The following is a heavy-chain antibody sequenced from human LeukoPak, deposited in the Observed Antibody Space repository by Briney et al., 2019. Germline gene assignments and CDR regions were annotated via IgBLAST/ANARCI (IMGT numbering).Heavy chain of an antibody. CDR3: ARHWPTTRGVDY. J-gene: IGHJ4*02. D-gene: IGHD3-10*01. Sequence: SETLSLTCTVSGGSISSYYWSWIRQPPGKGLEWIGYIYYSGSTYYNPSLKSRVTTSVDTSKNQFSLKMSSVTAADTAVYYCARHWPTTRGVDYWGQGTLVTVSS. CDR2: IYYSGST. V-gene: IGHV4-59*04. CDR1: GGSISSYY.